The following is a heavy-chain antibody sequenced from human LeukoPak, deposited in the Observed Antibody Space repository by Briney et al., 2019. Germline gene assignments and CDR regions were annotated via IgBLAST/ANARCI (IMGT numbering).Heavy chain of an antibody. V-gene: IGHV4-59*01. J-gene: IGHJ6*02. CDR3: ARGWRSTYTYYYGMDV. CDR1: GVSISSYY. CDR2: IYYSGST. D-gene: IGHD4-11*01. Sequence: SETLSLTGTVSGVSISSYYSSWIRQPPGKGLEWLGYIYYSGSTNYNPSLKSRVTISVDTSKNQFSLKLSSVTAADTAVYYCARGWRSTYTYYYGMDVWGQGTTVTVSS.